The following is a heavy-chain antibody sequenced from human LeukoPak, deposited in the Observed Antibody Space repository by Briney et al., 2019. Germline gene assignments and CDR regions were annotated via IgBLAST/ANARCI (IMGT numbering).Heavy chain of an antibody. CDR1: GFTFSSYN. CDR2: IRSSGNTI. Sequence: GGSLRLSCAASGFTFSSYNMNWVRQAPGKGLEWVSYIRSSGNTIYYADSVKGRFTISRDNAKDSVYLQMNSLRDEDTAVYYCARYGSYPEAFDYWGQGTLVTVSS. D-gene: IGHD1-26*01. J-gene: IGHJ4*02. V-gene: IGHV3-48*02. CDR3: ARYGSYPEAFDY.